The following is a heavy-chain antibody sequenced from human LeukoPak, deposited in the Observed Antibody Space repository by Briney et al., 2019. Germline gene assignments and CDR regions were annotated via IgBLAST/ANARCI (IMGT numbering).Heavy chain of an antibody. CDR2: IDPNSGGT. V-gene: IGHV1-2*02. Sequence: ASVKVSCKTSGYSFTDYYMHWVRQAPGQGLEWMGWIDPNSGGTSSAQKFRGRVTMTRDTSITTVYMEVSWLTSDDTAIYYCARADRLHGGPYLIGPWGQGTLVTVSS. J-gene: IGHJ5*02. CDR1: GYSFTDYY. CDR3: ARADRLHGGPYLIGP. D-gene: IGHD2-21*01.